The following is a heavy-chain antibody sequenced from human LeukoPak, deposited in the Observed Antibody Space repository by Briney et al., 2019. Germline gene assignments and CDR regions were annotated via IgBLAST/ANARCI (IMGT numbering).Heavy chain of an antibody. CDR2: IYYSGST. V-gene: IGHV4-59*11. J-gene: IGHJ4*02. CDR3: ARERGGVVPAAIDY. D-gene: IGHD2-2*02. Sequence: SETLSLTCTVSGGSISSHYWSWIRQPPGKGLEWIGYIYYSGSTNYNPSLKSRVTTSVDTSKNQFSLKLSSVTAADTAVYYCARERGGVVPAAIDYWGQGTLVTVSS. CDR1: GGSISSHY.